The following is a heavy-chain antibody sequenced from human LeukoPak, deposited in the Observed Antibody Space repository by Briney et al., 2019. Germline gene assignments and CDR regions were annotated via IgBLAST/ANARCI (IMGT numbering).Heavy chain of an antibody. CDR1: GYTFTNYD. J-gene: IGHJ3*02. Sequence: GASVKVSCKASGYTFTNYDINWVRQATGQGLEWMGWISAYNGNTNYAQKLQGRVTMTTDTSTSTAYMELRSLRSDDTAVYYCARVKWLKQRYCTNGVCSRGPAFDIWGQGTMVTVSS. CDR3: ARVKWLKQRYCTNGVCSRGPAFDI. V-gene: IGHV1-18*01. D-gene: IGHD2-8*01. CDR2: ISAYNGNT.